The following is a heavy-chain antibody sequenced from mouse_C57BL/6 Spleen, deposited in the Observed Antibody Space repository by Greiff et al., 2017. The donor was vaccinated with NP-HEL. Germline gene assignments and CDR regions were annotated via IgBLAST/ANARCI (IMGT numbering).Heavy chain of an antibody. J-gene: IGHJ4*01. V-gene: IGHV1-81*01. CDR1: GYTFTSYG. Sequence: QVQLQQSGAELARPGASVKLSCKASGYTFTSYGISWVKQRTGQGLEWIGEIYPRSGNTYYNEKFKGKATLTADKSSSTAYMELRSLTSEDSAVYFCARRDYYGSLYYAMDYWGQGTSVTVSS. D-gene: IGHD1-1*01. CDR3: ARRDYYGSLYYAMDY. CDR2: IYPRSGNT.